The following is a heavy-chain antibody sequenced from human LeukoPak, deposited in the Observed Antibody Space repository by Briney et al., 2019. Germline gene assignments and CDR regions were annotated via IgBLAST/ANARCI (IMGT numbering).Heavy chain of an antibody. J-gene: IGHJ4*02. CDR3: AKDQKSSGSYLSFDY. Sequence: GGSLRLSCVASGFTFSSYAMSWVRQAPGKGLEWVSTISGSGANTYYADSVKGRFTISRDNSKNTLFLHMNSLRAEDTAMYYCAKDQKSSGSYLSFDYWGQGTLVSVSS. CDR1: GFTFSSYA. V-gene: IGHV3-23*01. CDR2: ISGSGANT. D-gene: IGHD3-22*01.